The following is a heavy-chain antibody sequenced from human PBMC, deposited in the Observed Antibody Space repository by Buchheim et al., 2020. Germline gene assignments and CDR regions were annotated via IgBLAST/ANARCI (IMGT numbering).Heavy chain of an antibody. CDR1: GGTFSSYA. CDR3: ASRHYYDSSGYGGGLYFDY. Sequence: QVQLVQSGAEVKKPGSSVKVSCKASGGTFSSYAISWVRQAPGQGLEWMGGIIPIFGTANYAQKFQGRVTITAAESTRPAYMELSSLRSEDTAVYYCASRHYYDSSGYGGGLYFDYWGQGTL. D-gene: IGHD3-22*01. J-gene: IGHJ4*02. V-gene: IGHV1-69*01. CDR2: IIPIFGTA.